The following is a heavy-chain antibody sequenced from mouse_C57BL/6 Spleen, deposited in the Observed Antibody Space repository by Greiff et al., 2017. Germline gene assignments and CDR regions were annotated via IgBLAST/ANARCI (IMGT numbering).Heavy chain of an antibody. CDR3: ARNPIYYYGSSGYFDV. CDR2: IWSGGST. V-gene: IGHV2-2*01. D-gene: IGHD1-1*01. J-gene: IGHJ1*03. Sequence: QVQLQQSGPGLVQPSQSLSITCTVSGFSLTSYGVHWVRQSPGKGLEWLGVIWSGGSTDYNAAFISRLSISKDNSKSQVFFKMNSLQADDTAIDYCARNPIYYYGSSGYFDVWGTGTTVTVSS. CDR1: GFSLTSYG.